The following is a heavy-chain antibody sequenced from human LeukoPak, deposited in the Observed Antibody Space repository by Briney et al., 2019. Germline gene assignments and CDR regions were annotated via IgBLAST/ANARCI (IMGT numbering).Heavy chain of an antibody. Sequence: SETLSLTCAVYGGSFSGYYWSWIRQPPGKGLEWIGEINHSGSTSYNPSLKSRVTISVDTSKNQFSLKLSSVTAADTAVYYCASSHYYCSSTSCYFALFDYWGQGTLVTVSS. CDR2: INHSGST. CDR3: ASSHYYCSSTSCYFALFDY. D-gene: IGHD2-2*01. J-gene: IGHJ4*02. V-gene: IGHV4-34*01. CDR1: GGSFSGYY.